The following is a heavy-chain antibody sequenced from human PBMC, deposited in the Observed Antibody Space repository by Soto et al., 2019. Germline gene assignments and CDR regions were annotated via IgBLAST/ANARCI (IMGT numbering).Heavy chain of an antibody. V-gene: IGHV1-69*06. CDR3: ARDLVRSIFGLKNYYYGMDV. D-gene: IGHD3-3*01. Sequence: QVQLVQSGAEVKKPGSSVKVSCKASGGTFSSYAISWVRQAPGQGLEWMGGIIPIFGTANYAQKFQARVTITADKSTSTAYMELSSLRSEDTAVYYCARDLVRSIFGLKNYYYGMDVWGQGTTVTVSS. J-gene: IGHJ6*02. CDR2: IIPIFGTA. CDR1: GGTFSSYA.